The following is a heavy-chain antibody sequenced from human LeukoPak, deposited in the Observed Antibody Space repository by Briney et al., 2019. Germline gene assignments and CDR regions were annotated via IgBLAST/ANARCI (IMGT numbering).Heavy chain of an antibody. CDR3: ARETAMVPWEYFQH. J-gene: IGHJ1*01. D-gene: IGHD5-18*01. Sequence: PGGSLRLSCAASGFTFSSYAMHWVRQAPGKGLEWVAVISYDGSNKYYADSVKGRFTISRDNSKNTLYLQMNSLRAEDTAVYYCARETAMVPWEYFQHWGQGTLVTVSS. CDR1: GFTFSSYA. CDR2: ISYDGSNK. V-gene: IGHV3-30*04.